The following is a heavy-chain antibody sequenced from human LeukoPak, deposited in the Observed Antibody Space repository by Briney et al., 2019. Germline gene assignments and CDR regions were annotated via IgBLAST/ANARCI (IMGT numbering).Heavy chain of an antibody. D-gene: IGHD3-22*01. J-gene: IGHJ4*02. Sequence: SETLSLTCAVYGGSFSGYYWSWIRQPPGKGLEWIGEINHSGSTNYNPSLKSRVTISVDTSKNQFSLKLSSVTAADTAVYYCARVRVSSGSHPWYFDYWGQGTLVTVSS. CDR3: ARVRVSSGSHPWYFDY. CDR1: GGSFSGYY. V-gene: IGHV4-34*01. CDR2: INHSGST.